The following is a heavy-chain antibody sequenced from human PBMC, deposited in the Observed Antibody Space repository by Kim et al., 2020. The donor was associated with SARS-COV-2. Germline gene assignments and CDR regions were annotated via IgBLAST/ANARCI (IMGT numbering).Heavy chain of an antibody. V-gene: IGHV4-59*09. CDR3: ARGSYIFDY. J-gene: IGHJ4*02. D-gene: IGHD1-26*01. CDR2: GST. Sequence: GSTKYHPSLTGRITTSVATSKHQFSLKLSSVTAADTAVYYCARGSYIFDYWGQGALVTVSS.